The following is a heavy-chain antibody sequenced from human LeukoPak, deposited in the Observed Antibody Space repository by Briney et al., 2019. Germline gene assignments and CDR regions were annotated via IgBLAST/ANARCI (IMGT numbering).Heavy chain of an antibody. Sequence: SETLSLTCTVSGGSISSYYWSWIRQPAGKGLEWVGRIYTSGSTNYNPSLKSRVTMSVDTSKNQFSLRLSSVTAADTAVYYCARGRGYGLYYYYYGMDVWGQGTTVTVSS. CDR2: IYTSGST. V-gene: IGHV4-4*07. CDR3: ARGRGYGLYYYYYGMDV. D-gene: IGHD5-18*01. J-gene: IGHJ6*02. CDR1: GGSISSYY.